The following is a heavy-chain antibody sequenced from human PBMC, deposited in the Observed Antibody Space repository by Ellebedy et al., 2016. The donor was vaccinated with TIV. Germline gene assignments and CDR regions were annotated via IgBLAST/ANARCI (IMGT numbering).Heavy chain of an antibody. Sequence: GESLKISXAASGFTFSSYSMNWVRQAPGKGLEWVSSISSGSSYIYYADSVKGRFTISRDNAKNSLYLQMNSLRAEDTAVYYCARVRYGGYVAYWGQGTLVTVSS. V-gene: IGHV3-21*01. CDR3: ARVRYGGYVAY. CDR2: ISSGSSYI. CDR1: GFTFSSYS. J-gene: IGHJ4*02. D-gene: IGHD1-26*01.